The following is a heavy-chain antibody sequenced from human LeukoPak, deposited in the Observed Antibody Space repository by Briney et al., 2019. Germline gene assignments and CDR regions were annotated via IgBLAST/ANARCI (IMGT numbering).Heavy chain of an antibody. Sequence: GGSLRLSCAASGFTFSSYAMSWVRQAPGKGLEWVSAISGSGGSTYYADSVKGRFTISRDNSKNTLYLQMNSLRAEDTAVYYCAKETIPYYYDSSGYYTVADAFDIWGQGTMVTVSP. CDR3: AKETIPYYYDSSGYYTVADAFDI. D-gene: IGHD3-22*01. V-gene: IGHV3-23*01. CDR1: GFTFSSYA. CDR2: ISGSGGST. J-gene: IGHJ3*02.